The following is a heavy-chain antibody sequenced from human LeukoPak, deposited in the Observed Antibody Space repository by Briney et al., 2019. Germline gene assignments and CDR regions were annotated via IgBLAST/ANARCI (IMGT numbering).Heavy chain of an antibody. CDR3: ATVGSDDSSGYSTFDY. Sequence: GASVKVSCKASGGTFSSYAISWVRQAPGQGLEWMGRIIPILGIANYAQKFQGRVTITADKSTSTAYMELSSLRSEDTAVYYCATVGSDDSSGYSTFDYWGQGTLVTVSS. J-gene: IGHJ4*02. CDR1: GGTFSSYA. D-gene: IGHD3-22*01. CDR2: IIPILGIA. V-gene: IGHV1-69*04.